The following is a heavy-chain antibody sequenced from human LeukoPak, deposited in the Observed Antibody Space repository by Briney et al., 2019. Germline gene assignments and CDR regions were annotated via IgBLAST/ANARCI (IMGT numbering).Heavy chain of an antibody. CDR3: ARGYCSGGSCLPNLDAFDI. CDR1: GGSISSYY. D-gene: IGHD2-15*01. CDR2: IYYSGST. V-gene: IGHV4-59*01. Sequence: SETLSLTCTVSGGSISSYYWSWIWRPPGKGLEWIGYIYYSGSTNYNPSLKSRVTISVDTSKNQFSLKLSSVTAADTAVYYCARGYCSGGSCLPNLDAFDIWGQGTMVTVSS. J-gene: IGHJ3*02.